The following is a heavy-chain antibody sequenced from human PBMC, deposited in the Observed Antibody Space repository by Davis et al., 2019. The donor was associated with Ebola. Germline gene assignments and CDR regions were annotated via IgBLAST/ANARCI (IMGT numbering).Heavy chain of an antibody. CDR2: ISYDGSNK. Sequence: PGGSLRLSCAASGFTFSSYGMRWVRQAPGKGLEWVAVISYDGSNKYYADSVKGRFTISRDNSKNTLYLQMNSLRAEDTAVYYCAKDHYIVVVPAAIAWGQGTLVTVSS. J-gene: IGHJ5*02. V-gene: IGHV3-30*18. D-gene: IGHD2-2*01. CDR3: AKDHYIVVVPAAIA. CDR1: GFTFSSYG.